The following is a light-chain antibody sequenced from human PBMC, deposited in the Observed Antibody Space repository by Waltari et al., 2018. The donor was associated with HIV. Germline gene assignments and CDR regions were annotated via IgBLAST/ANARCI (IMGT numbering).Light chain of an antibody. V-gene: IGLV1-40*01. J-gene: IGLJ3*02. CDR1: SSNLGAGYD. CDR3: QSYDSSLSGSWV. CDR2: GNI. Sequence: QSVLTQPPSVSGAPGQRVTISCTGSSSNLGAGYDVHWYQHLPGTAPKLLIYGNINRPSGVPDRFSGSKSGTSASLAITGLQAEDEADYYCQSYDSSLSGSWVFGGGTKLTVL.